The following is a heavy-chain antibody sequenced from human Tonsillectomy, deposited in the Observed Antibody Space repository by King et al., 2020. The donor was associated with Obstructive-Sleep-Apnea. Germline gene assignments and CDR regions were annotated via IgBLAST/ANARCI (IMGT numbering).Heavy chain of an antibody. CDR2: MNTHSGNK. J-gene: IGHJ4*02. CDR3: ARGVYLDY. Sequence: QLVQSGAEVKKPEASVKVSCKASAYTFTSYDINWLRQAPGQGREWMGWMNTHSGNKGYAQKFQGRRTMTRDTSISTAYMELSSLTSEDAALYFCARGVYLDYWGQGTRVTVSS. V-gene: IGHV1-8*01. CDR1: AYTFTSYD.